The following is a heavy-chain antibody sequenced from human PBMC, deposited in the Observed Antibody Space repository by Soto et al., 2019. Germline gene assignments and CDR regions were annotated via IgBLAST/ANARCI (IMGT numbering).Heavy chain of an antibody. CDR2: ISAYNGNT. D-gene: IGHD1-1*01. V-gene: IGHV1-18*01. Sequence: ASVNVSCKPSGYTFTSYGISCARQAPGQGLEWMGWISAYNGNTNYAQKLQGRVTMTTDTSTSTAYMELRSLRSDDTAVYYCARGTGTTGFDYWGQGTLVTVSS. CDR3: ARGTGTTGFDY. J-gene: IGHJ4*02. CDR1: GYTFTSYG.